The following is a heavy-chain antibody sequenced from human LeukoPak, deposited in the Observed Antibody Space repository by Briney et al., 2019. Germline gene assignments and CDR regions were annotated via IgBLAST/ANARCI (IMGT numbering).Heavy chain of an antibody. Sequence: GASVKVSCKASGYTFTGYYMHWVRQAPGQGLEWMGRINPNSGGTNYAQKFQGRVTMTRDTSISTAYMELSRLRSDDTAVYYRARVAGSKEENWFDPWGQGTLVTVSS. J-gene: IGHJ5*02. D-gene: IGHD6-19*01. CDR3: ARVAGSKEENWFDP. V-gene: IGHV1-2*06. CDR1: GYTFTGYY. CDR2: INPNSGGT.